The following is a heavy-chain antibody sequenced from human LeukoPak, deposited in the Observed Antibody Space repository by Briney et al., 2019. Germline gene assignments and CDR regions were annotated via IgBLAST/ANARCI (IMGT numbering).Heavy chain of an antibody. D-gene: IGHD3-10*01. CDR2: ISSSSSYT. V-gene: IGHV3-11*03. J-gene: IGHJ4*02. CDR1: GFTFSDYY. Sequence: PGGSLRLSCAASGFTFSDYYMSWIRQAPGPGLESVSYISSSSSYTNYADSVKGRFTISRDNAKNSLYLQMNSLRAEDTAVYYCARCGYYGSGSYIDYWGQGTLVTVSS. CDR3: ARCGYYGSGSYIDY.